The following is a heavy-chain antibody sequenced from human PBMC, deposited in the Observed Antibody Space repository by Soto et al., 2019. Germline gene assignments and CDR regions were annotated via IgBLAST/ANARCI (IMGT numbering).Heavy chain of an antibody. V-gene: IGHV3-48*03. CDR2: ISRSGSTI. CDR3: ARDPSLSSSSYLYSYYGMDV. D-gene: IGHD6-6*01. Sequence: EVQLVESGGGLVQPGGSLRLSCAASGFTFGTYEMNWVRQAPGQGLEWVSYISRSGSTIDYADSVKGRFTISRDNAKNSVYLQVNSLRAEDTAVYYCARDPSLSSSSYLYSYYGMDVWGQGTTVTVSS. CDR1: GFTFGTYE. J-gene: IGHJ6*02.